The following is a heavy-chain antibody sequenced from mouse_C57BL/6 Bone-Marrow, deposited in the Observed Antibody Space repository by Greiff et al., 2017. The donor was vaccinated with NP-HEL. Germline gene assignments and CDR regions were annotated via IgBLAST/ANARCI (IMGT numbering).Heavy chain of an antibody. CDR3: ARQVYYSNYGGYAMDY. Sequence: EVQRVESGGDLVKPGGSLKLSCAASGFTFSSYGMSWVRQTPDKRLEWVATISSGGSYTYYPDSVKGRFTISRDNAKNTLYLQMSSLKSEDTAMYYCARQVYYSNYGGYAMDYWGQGTSVTVSS. CDR1: GFTFSSYG. D-gene: IGHD2-5*01. CDR2: ISSGGSYT. V-gene: IGHV5-6*01. J-gene: IGHJ4*01.